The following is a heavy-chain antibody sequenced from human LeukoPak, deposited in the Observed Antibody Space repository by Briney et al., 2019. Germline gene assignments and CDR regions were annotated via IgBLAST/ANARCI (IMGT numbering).Heavy chain of an antibody. J-gene: IGHJ4*02. CDR2: ILPDGSGK. D-gene: IGHD3-22*01. CDR1: GFSFSVYW. Sequence: GGSLRLSCAASGFSFSVYWMSWVRQAPGKGLQWVANILPDGSGKNYGDSVKGRFTISRDNAKNSVYLQMNSLRADDTAMYYCARAVRAGGDYWGQGTLVTVSS. V-gene: IGHV3-7*03. CDR3: ARAVRAGGDY.